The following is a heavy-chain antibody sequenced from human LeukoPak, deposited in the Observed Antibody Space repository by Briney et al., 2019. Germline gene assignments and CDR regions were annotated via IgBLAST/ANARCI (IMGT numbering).Heavy chain of an antibody. Sequence: GGSLRLSCAASGFTLSSYSMNWVRQAPGKGLEWVSYISSSSSTIYYADSVKGRFTISRDNAKNSLYLQMNSLRDEDTAVYYCARDRCSGGSCYDYYYYYGMDVWGQGTTVTVSS. D-gene: IGHD2-15*01. V-gene: IGHV3-48*02. CDR1: GFTLSSYS. CDR3: ARDRCSGGSCYDYYYYYGMDV. J-gene: IGHJ6*02. CDR2: ISSSSSTI.